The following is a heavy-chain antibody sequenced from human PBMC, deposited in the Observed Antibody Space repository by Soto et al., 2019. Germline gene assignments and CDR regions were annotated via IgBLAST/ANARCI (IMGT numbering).Heavy chain of an antibody. D-gene: IGHD6-13*01. Sequence: QVQLQESGPGLVKPSQTLSLTCTVSGGSISSGGYYWSWIRQHPGKGLEWIGYIYYSGSTYYNPSLKRRVTISVDTSKTQFSLKLSSVPAADTAVYYCARGGIAAAAPPDYWGQGTLVTVSS. CDR2: IYYSGST. CDR1: GGSISSGGYY. V-gene: IGHV4-31*03. CDR3: ARGGIAAAAPPDY. J-gene: IGHJ4*02.